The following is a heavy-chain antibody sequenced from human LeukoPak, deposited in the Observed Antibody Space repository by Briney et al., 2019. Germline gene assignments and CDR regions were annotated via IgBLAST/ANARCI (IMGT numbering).Heavy chain of an antibody. Sequence: SETLSLTCTVSGGSISSSSNFWGWIRQPPGKGLEWIVSLSSGGSTHYNPSLKSRLTILGDTSKNQFYLKLNSVTAADTAVYYCARDVVGMGGYGAYVGLPLDYWDQGILVTVSS. CDR2: LSSGGST. J-gene: IGHJ4*02. V-gene: IGHV4-39*07. CDR3: ARDVVGMGGYGAYVGLPLDY. D-gene: IGHD5-12*01. CDR1: GGSISSSSNF.